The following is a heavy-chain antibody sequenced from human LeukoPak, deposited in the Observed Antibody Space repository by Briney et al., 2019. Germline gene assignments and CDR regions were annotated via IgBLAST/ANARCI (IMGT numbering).Heavy chain of an antibody. CDR3: VRGIGSLSRIDP. V-gene: IGHV4-61*01. CDR2: IYRSGST. J-gene: IGHJ5*02. D-gene: IGHD2-2*01. Sequence: SETLSFTCTVSGGSVSSANYYWSWIRQPPGKGLEWIGYIYRSGSTTYNPSLKIRVTISVDTSNNQFSLKLNSVTAADAAVYYCVRGIGSLSRIDPWGQGIQVTVTS. CDR1: GGSVSSANYY.